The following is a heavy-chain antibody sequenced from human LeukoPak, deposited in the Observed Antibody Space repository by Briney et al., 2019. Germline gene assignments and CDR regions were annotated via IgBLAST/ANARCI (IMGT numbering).Heavy chain of an antibody. V-gene: IGHV3-7*01. CDR3: ARDVRGVTDY. Sequence: PGGSLRLSCVASGFTFSSYWMTWVRQAPGKGLEWVANIKEDGSEQYYVDSVKGRFTISRDNAKNSLYLQMNSLRAEDTAVYYCARDVRGVTDYWGQGTLVTVSS. J-gene: IGHJ4*02. CDR1: GFTFSSYW. CDR2: IKEDGSEQ. D-gene: IGHD3-10*02.